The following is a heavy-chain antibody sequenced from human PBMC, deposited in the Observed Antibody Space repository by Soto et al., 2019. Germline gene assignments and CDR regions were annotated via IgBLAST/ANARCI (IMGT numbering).Heavy chain of an antibody. J-gene: IGHJ4*02. CDR3: ARAGTNMVQFDY. V-gene: IGHV4-59*01. Sequence: SETLSLTCTVSGGSINSYFWSWIRQSPGKGLEWIGHIYYSGSTSYSPSLKSRVSISVDTSKNQFSLEVHSVTATDTAVYYCARAGTNMVQFDYWGQGTLVTVSS. CDR2: IYYSGST. D-gene: IGHD3-10*01. CDR1: GGSINSYF.